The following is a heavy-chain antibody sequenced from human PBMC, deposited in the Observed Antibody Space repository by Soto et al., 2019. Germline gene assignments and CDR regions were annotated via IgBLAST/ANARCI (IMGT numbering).Heavy chain of an antibody. V-gene: IGHV4-34*01. CDR2: INHSGST. CDR3: ARVVWYCSGGSCYYYFDY. Sequence: SETLSLTCAVYGGSFSGYYLSWIRQPPGKGLEWIGEINHSGSTNYNPSLKSRVTISVDTSKNQFSLKLSSVTAADTAVYYCARVVWYCSGGSCYYYFDYWGQGTLVTVSS. CDR1: GGSFSGYY. J-gene: IGHJ4*02. D-gene: IGHD2-15*01.